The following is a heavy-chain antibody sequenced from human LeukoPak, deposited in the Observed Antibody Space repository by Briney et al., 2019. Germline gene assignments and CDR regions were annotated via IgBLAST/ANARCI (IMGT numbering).Heavy chain of an antibody. CDR2: ISSSSSYI. CDR1: GFTFSSYR. Sequence: PGGSLRLSCAASGFTFSSYRMNWVRQAPGKGLEWVSSISSSSSYIYYADSVKGRFTISRDNAKNSLYLQMNSLRAEDTAVYYCASSAYSGSYFDYWGQGTLVTVSS. J-gene: IGHJ4*02. V-gene: IGHV3-21*01. D-gene: IGHD1-26*01. CDR3: ASSAYSGSYFDY.